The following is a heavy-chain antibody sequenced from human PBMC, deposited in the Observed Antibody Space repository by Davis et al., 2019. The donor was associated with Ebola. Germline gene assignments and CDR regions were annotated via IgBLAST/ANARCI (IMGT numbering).Heavy chain of an antibody. V-gene: IGHV5-51*01. CDR2: IYFDDSAV. Sequence: GGSLRLSCQASGYSSTNFWIGWVRQIPGKGLEWLGLIYFDDSAVRYSSSFEGQVTISADNSIAYLQWNSLTTSDTAMYYCARHGARVTDSFDLWGQGTMVSVSS. D-gene: IGHD4/OR15-4a*01. CDR3: ARHGARVTDSFDL. CDR1: GYSSTNFW. J-gene: IGHJ3*01.